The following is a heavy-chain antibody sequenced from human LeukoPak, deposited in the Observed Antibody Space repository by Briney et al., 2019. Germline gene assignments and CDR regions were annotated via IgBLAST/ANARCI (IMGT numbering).Heavy chain of an antibody. CDR3: ARGYDSSGFYWDY. Sequence: ASVKVSCKASGYTFTSYGISWVRQAPGQGLEWMGWINAYNGNTNYAQKLQGRVTMTTDPSTTTAYMELRSLRPDDTAVYYCARGYDSSGFYWDYWGQGTLVTVSS. CDR2: INAYNGNT. V-gene: IGHV1-18*01. D-gene: IGHD3-22*01. J-gene: IGHJ4*02. CDR1: GYTFTSYG.